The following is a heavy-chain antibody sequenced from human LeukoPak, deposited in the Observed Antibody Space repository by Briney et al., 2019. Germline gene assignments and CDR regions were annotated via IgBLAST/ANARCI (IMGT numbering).Heavy chain of an antibody. CDR1: GFTFTYAW. J-gene: IGHJ5*02. Sequence: GGSLRLSCAASGFTFTYAWMSWVRQAPGKGLERLGRVNTRADGGTTEYAAPVKGRFTISRDDSKNTLYLQMNSLKTEDTAVYYCTTELFMITFGGVIVPWGQGTLVTVSS. CDR2: VNTRADGGTT. D-gene: IGHD3-16*02. V-gene: IGHV3-15*01. CDR3: TTELFMITFGGVIVP.